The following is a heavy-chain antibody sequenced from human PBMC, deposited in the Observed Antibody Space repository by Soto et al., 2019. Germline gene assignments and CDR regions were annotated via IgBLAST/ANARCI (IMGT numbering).Heavy chain of an antibody. V-gene: IGHV4-59*01. Sequence: PSETLSLPWTVSCGTISSYYWSWIRKPPGKGLEWIAYLYYSGTSHNPSLKSRVSISLDTSKNQFSLKLSSVTAADTAVYYCARTYDGSGPNSGGYAFDIWGQGTMVTVS. CDR1: CGTISSYY. D-gene: IGHD3-22*01. J-gene: IGHJ3*02. CDR3: ARTYDGSGPNSGGYAFDI. CDR2: LYYSGT.